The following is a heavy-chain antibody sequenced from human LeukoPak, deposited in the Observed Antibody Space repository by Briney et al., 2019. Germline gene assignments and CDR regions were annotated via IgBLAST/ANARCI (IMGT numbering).Heavy chain of an antibody. Sequence: PSETLSLTCTVSGGSISSSSYYWGWIRQPPGKGLEWIGSIYYSGSTYCNPSLKSRVTISVDTSKNQFSLKLSSVTAADTAVYYCARDKRLIVATYQVLFDYWGQGTLVTVSS. J-gene: IGHJ4*02. CDR1: GGSISSSSYY. V-gene: IGHV4-39*07. D-gene: IGHD5-12*01. CDR2: IYYSGST. CDR3: ARDKRLIVATYQVLFDY.